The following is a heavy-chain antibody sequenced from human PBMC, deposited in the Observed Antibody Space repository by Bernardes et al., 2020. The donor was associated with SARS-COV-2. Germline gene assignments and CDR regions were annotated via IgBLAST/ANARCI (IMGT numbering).Heavy chain of an antibody. V-gene: IGHV3-11*01. D-gene: IGHD3-9*01. Sequence: GGSLRVSCAASGFTFSDYYMSWIRQAPGKGLEWVSYISSSGSTIYYADSVKGRFTISRDNAKNSLYLQMNSLRAEDTAVYYCARAETYYDILTGYSYRYYFDYWGQGTLVTVSS. CDR2: ISSSGSTI. J-gene: IGHJ4*02. CDR1: GFTFSDYY. CDR3: ARAETYYDILTGYSYRYYFDY.